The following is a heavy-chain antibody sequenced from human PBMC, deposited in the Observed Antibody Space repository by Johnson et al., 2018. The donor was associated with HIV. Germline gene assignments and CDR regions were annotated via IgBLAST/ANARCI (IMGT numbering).Heavy chain of an antibody. CDR3: ARGKLPAALRRGDAFDI. J-gene: IGHJ3*02. CDR2: IYWNGGST. CDR1: GFTFDDYD. Sequence: VQLVESGGNVVRPGGSLRLSCAASGFTFDDYDMSWVRQAPGKGLEWVSGIYWNGGSTGYADSVTGRFTISRDTAKNSLYLQMNSLRAEDTALYYCARGKLPAALRRGDAFDIWGQGTIVTVSS. V-gene: IGHV3-20*04. D-gene: IGHD2-2*01.